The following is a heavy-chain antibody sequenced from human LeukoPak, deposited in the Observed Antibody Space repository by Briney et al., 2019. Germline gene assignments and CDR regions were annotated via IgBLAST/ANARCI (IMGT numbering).Heavy chain of an antibody. CDR3: ARDRRYSSGWSSYYYGMDV. J-gene: IGHJ6*02. Sequence: GGSLRLSCAASGLTFSSHWMHWVRQAPGKGLVWVSRINPDGSSTTYADSVKDLFAISRDNARNTLYLQMNSLRAEDTAVYYCARDRRYSSGWSSYYYGMDVWGQGTTVTVSS. D-gene: IGHD6-19*01. V-gene: IGHV3-74*01. CDR2: INPDGSST. CDR1: GLTFSSHW.